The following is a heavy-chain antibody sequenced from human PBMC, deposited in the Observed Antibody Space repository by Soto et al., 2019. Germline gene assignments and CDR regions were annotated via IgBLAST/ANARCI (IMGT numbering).Heavy chain of an antibody. CDR3: AKDSGFDY. CDR2: ISYDGSNK. V-gene: IGHV3-30*18. Sequence: QVQLVESGGGVVQPGRSLRLSCAASGFTFSSYGMHWVRQAPGKGLEWVAVISYDGSNKYYADSVKGRFTISRDNSKNTLYLQMNSLRAEDTALYYCAKDSGFDYWGQGTLVTVSS. CDR1: GFTFSSYG. D-gene: IGHD1-26*01. J-gene: IGHJ4*02.